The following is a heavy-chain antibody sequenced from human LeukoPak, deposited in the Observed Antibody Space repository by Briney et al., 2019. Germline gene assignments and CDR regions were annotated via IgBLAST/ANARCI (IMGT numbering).Heavy chain of an antibody. V-gene: IGHV4-39*07. Sequence: SETLSLTCTVSGGSISSTTYYWGWIRQPPGKGLEWIGSIDYSGSAYYNPSLKSRVTISVDTSKNQFSLKLSSVTAADTAVYYCARSSTIAAGIFDYWGQGTLVTVSS. J-gene: IGHJ4*02. CDR3: ARSSTIAAGIFDY. CDR1: GGSISSTTYY. CDR2: IDYSGSA. D-gene: IGHD6-6*01.